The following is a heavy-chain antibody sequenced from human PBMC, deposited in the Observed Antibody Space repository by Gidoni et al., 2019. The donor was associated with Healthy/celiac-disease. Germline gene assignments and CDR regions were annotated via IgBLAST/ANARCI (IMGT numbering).Heavy chain of an antibody. J-gene: IGHJ5*02. CDR3: ARESQSKERSDNWNWFDP. CDR2: IIPIFGTA. CDR1: GGTFSSYA. Sequence: VQLVQSGAEVKKPGSSVKVSCKASGGTFSSYAISWVRQAPGQGLEWMGGIIPIFGTANYAQKFQGRVTINADESTSTAYMELSSLRSEDTAVYYCARESQSKERSDNWNWFDPWGQGTLVTVSS. V-gene: IGHV1-69*01. D-gene: IGHD1-20*01.